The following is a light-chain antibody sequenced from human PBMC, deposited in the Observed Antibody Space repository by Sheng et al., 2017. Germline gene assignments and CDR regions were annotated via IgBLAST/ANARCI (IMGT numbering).Light chain of an antibody. CDR3: QQRNNWPRGYT. J-gene: IGKJ2*01. Sequence: EVVLTQSPGTLSLSPGERATLSCRASQSVSSNLAWYQQKPGQAPRLLIYHASNRATGIPARFSGSGSGTDFTLTISSLEPEDFAVYYCQQRNNWPRGYTFGQGTQLEIK. CDR2: HAS. CDR1: QSVSSN. V-gene: IGKV3-11*01.